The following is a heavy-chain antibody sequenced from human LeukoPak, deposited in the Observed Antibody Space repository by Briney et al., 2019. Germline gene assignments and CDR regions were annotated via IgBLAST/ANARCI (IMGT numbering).Heavy chain of an antibody. CDR2: MNPNSGNT. J-gene: IGHJ5*02. Sequence: ASVKVSCKASGYTFTSYDINWVRQATRQGLEWMGWMNPNSGNTGYAQKFQGGVTMTRNTSISTAYMELSSLRSEDTAVYYCARVQLWLSEGFDPWGQGTLVTVSS. CDR3: ARVQLWLSEGFDP. CDR1: GYTFTSYD. V-gene: IGHV1-8*01. D-gene: IGHD5-18*01.